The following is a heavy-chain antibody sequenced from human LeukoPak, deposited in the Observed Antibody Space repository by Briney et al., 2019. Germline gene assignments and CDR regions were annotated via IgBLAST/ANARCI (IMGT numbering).Heavy chain of an antibody. CDR1: GYTFSAYS. D-gene: IGHD5/OR15-5a*01. J-gene: IGHJ4*02. CDR2: INPNSGDT. Sequence: ASVIVSCKASGYTFSAYSMHWVRQVPGQGLQWMAWINPNSGDTDYAQDFRGRVTLTRDTSISTAYMELKRLTSNDTAVYFCARLKSRAEVSAWGPGTLVIVSS. V-gene: IGHV1-2*02. CDR3: ARLKSRAEVSA.